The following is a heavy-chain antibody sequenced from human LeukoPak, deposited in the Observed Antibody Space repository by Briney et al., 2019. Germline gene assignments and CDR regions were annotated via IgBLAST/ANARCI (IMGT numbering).Heavy chain of an antibody. D-gene: IGHD1-7*01. CDR2: ISWNSGSI. CDR3: AKDLELRKNYYYYGMDV. V-gene: IGHV3-9*01. J-gene: IGHJ6*02. Sequence: GGSPRLSCAASGFTFDDYAMHWVRQAPGKGLEWVSGISWNSGSIGYADSVKGRFTISRDNAKNSLYLQMNSLRAEDTALYYCAKDLELRKNYYYYGMDVWGQGTTVTVSS. CDR1: GFTFDDYA.